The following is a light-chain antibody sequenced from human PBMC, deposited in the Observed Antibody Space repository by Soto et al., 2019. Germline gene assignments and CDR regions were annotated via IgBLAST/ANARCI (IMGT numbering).Light chain of an antibody. CDR3: CSYATPRL. Sequence: QAVVTQPASVSGSPGQSITISCTGSSSDVGGYNHVSWYQQHPGKAPKLMIYEVSERPSGVSNRFSGSKSGNTASLTISGLQAEDEADYYCCSYATPRLFGGGTQLTVL. J-gene: IGLJ2*01. CDR1: SSDVGGYNH. V-gene: IGLV2-23*02. CDR2: EVS.